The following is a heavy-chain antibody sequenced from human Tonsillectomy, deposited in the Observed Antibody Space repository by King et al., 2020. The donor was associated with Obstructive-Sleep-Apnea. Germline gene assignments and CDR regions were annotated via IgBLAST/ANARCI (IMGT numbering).Heavy chain of an antibody. CDR2: IYHSGST. CDR3: AREVAATSQFDY. CDR1: GFSIRSGYY. V-gene: IGHV4-38-2*02. D-gene: IGHD2-15*01. J-gene: IGHJ4*02. Sequence: QLQESGPGLGKPSETLSLICTVSGFSIRSGYYWGWIRQPPGKGLEWIGRIYHSGSTSYNPSLKSRVPISVDTSKNQFSLKLSSVTAADTAVYYCAREVAATSQFDYWGQGTLVTVSS.